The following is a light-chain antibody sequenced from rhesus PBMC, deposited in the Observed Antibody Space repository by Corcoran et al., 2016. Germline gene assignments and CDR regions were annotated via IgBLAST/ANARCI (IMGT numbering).Light chain of an antibody. Sequence: DIQMTQSPSSLSASVGDKVTITCRASQGISSWLAWYHQTPGKAPKLLIYKASSLQSGVPSRFSGSGSGTDFTLTISSLQPEDFATYYCLQYSSSPYSFGQGTKVEIK. V-gene: IGKV1-22*01. CDR3: LQYSSSPYS. CDR1: QGISSW. J-gene: IGKJ2*01. CDR2: KAS.